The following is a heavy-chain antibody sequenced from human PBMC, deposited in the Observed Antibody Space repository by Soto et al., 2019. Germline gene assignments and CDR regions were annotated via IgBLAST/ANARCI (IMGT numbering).Heavy chain of an antibody. V-gene: IGHV4-59*08. CDR3: ARDLRLVRHWFDP. Sequence: PSETLSLTCTVSGGSISSYYWSWIRQPPGKGLEWIGYIYYSGSTNYNPSLKSRVTISVDTSKNQFSLKLSSVTAADTAVYYCARDLRLVRHWFDPWGQGPRSPSPQ. D-gene: IGHD6-19*01. CDR2: IYYSGST. J-gene: IGHJ5*02. CDR1: GGSISSYY.